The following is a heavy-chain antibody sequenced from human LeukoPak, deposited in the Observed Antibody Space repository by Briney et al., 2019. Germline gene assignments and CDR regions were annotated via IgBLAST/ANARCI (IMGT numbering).Heavy chain of an antibody. CDR3: AREFKQSNWNDGHWFDP. J-gene: IGHJ5*02. Sequence: ASVKVSCNSSAGTFSIYGYSWVRHAPGQGHGRMGGIIPGFGRANYDQKFQGRVTITADKSTSKAYMELSSLRSEDSAIYYCAREFKQSNWNDGHWFDPWGQGTLVTVSS. D-gene: IGHD1-20*01. V-gene: IGHV1-69*06. CDR1: AGTFSIYG. CDR2: IIPGFGRA.